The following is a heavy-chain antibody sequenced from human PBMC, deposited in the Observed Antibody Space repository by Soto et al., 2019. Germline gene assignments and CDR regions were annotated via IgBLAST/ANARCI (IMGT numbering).Heavy chain of an antibody. Sequence: VQLVASGGGLVQPGGSLRLSCAASGLTFSSYEMNWVRQAPGKGLEWVSYISSGGGTTYYADSVKGRFTISRDNAKNSLYMQMNSLRGEETALYYCASDYGSGFPVYWGQGTMVTVSS. J-gene: IGHJ4*02. CDR2: ISSGGGTT. V-gene: IGHV3-48*03. CDR1: GLTFSSYE. D-gene: IGHD3-10*01. CDR3: ASDYGSGFPVY.